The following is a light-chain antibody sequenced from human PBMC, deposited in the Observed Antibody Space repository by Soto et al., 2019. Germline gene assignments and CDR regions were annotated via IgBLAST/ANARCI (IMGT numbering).Light chain of an antibody. CDR1: QLISSW. CDR3: QQASTFPFT. Sequence: DIQMTQSPSSLAASVGDRVTITCRASQLISSWLVWYQQKPGHAPKLLIYAASNLQSGVPSRFSGSASGTEFTLTIISLQPEDCATFYCQQASTFPFTFGGGTEVHIK. CDR2: AAS. V-gene: IGKV1-12*01. J-gene: IGKJ4*01.